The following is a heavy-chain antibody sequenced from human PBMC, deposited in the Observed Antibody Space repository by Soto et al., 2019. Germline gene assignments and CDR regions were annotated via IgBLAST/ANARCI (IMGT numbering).Heavy chain of an antibody. CDR3: AREREAASYYYYYYGMDV. J-gene: IGHJ6*02. CDR2: IWCDGGNK. V-gene: IGHV3-33*08. D-gene: IGHD2-15*01. Sequence: QVQLVESGGGVVQPGGSLRLSGAASGFTFSSYGMHWVRQAPGKGLEWVAVIWCDGGNKYYADSVKGRFTISSDNSKNTLYLQMNSMRAEDTAVYYCAREREAASYYYYYYGMDVWGQGTTVTVSS. CDR1: GFTFSSYG.